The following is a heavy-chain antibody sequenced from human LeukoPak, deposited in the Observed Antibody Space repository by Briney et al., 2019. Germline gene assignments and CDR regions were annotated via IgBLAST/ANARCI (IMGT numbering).Heavy chain of an antibody. D-gene: IGHD3-9*01. CDR2: IIPIFGTA. CDR3: ARGSKKLTGYYRHYYYCCMDV. J-gene: IGHJ6*03. V-gene: IGHV1-69*13. CDR1: GGTFSSYA. Sequence: SVKVSCKASGGTFSSYAISWVRQAPGQGLELMGGIIPIFGTANYAQKFQGRVTITADESTSTAYMELSSLRSEDTAVYYCARGSKKLTGYYRHYYYCCMDVWGKGTTVTISS.